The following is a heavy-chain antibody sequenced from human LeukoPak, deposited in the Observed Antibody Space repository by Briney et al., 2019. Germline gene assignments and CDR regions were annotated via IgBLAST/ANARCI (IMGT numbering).Heavy chain of an antibody. CDR3: ASSTGSGSYYPLFDY. J-gene: IGHJ4*02. CDR2: IYTSGST. V-gene: IGHV4-61*02. D-gene: IGHD3-10*01. CDR1: GGSISSGSYY. Sequence: SQTLSLTCTVSGGSISSGSYYWSWIRQPAGKGLEWIGRIYTSGSTNYNPSLKSRVTISVDTSKNQFSMKLSSVTAADTAVYYCASSTGSGSYYPLFDYWGQGTLVTVSS.